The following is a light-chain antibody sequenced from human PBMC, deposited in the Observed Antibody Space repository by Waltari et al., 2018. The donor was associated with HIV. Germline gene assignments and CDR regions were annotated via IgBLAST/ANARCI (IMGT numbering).Light chain of an antibody. CDR2: INSDGYH. CDR1: SGHSHYA. CDR3: QTWGTGIQDVI. V-gene: IGLV4-69*01. Sequence: QLVLTQSPSASDSLGASVKLTCTLSSGHSHYAIAWYQQKPQRGRRFLIKINSDGYHTKGDGIPDRFSGSNSGAERSLIISSLQSEDEADYYCQTWGTGIQDVIFGGGTRLTVL. J-gene: IGLJ2*01.